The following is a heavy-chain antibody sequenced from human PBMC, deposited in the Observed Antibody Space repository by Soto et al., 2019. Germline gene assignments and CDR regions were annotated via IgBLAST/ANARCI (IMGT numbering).Heavy chain of an antibody. CDR1: GYTFTSYD. V-gene: IGHV1-8*01. Sequence: QVQLVQSGAEVKKPGASVKVSCKASGYTFTSYDINWVRQATGQGLEWMGWMNPNSGNTGYAQKFQGRVTMTRNTSISTAYKELGSLKSEDTAGYYCGRSINYYASGDDAFDIWGQGTVVTVSS. D-gene: IGHD3-10*01. CDR2: MNPNSGNT. J-gene: IGHJ3*02. CDR3: GRSINYYASGDDAFDI.